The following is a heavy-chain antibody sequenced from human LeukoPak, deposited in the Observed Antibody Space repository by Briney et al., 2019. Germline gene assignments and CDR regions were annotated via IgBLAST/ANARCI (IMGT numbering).Heavy chain of an antibody. D-gene: IGHD3-16*01. J-gene: IGHJ4*02. V-gene: IGHV4-38-2*02. CDR2: VYHSGTT. Sequence: SETLSLNCAVSGYSISSGYYWDWIRQPPGEGLEWIGTVYHSGTTFYNSSLKSRITISVDTSKNQFSLKLSSVTAADTAVYFCARDERFGVLNFWGQGTLVTVSS. CDR3: ARDERFGVLNF. CDR1: GYSISSGYY.